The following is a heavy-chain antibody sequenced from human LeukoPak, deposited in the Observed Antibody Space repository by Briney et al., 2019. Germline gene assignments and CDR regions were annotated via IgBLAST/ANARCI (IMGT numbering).Heavy chain of an antibody. J-gene: IGHJ4*02. CDR3: ARGARGYSYGCFDY. CDR2: IKEDGSVR. D-gene: IGHD5-18*01. Sequence: GGSLRLSCAASGFSFSTYWMHWVRQAPGKGLEWVANIKEDGSVRQYVDSVKGRFTISRDNAKNSLYLQMNSLRADDTAVYYCARGARGYSYGCFDYWGQGTLVTVSS. V-gene: IGHV3-7*03. CDR1: GFSFSTYW.